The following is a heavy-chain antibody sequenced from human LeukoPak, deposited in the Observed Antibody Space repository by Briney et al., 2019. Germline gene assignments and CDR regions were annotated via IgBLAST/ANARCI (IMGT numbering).Heavy chain of an antibody. CDR2: IFYSGRT. Sequence: SETLSLTCTVSGGSISSDHWNWIRQPPGKGLEWIGCIFYSGRTYYNPSLKSRVSISIDMSKSQFSLRLTSVTAADTAVYYCARKDDFEIWGQGTLVTVSS. J-gene: IGHJ3*02. CDR1: GGSISSDH. CDR3: ARKDDFEI. V-gene: IGHV4-59*01. D-gene: IGHD2-15*01.